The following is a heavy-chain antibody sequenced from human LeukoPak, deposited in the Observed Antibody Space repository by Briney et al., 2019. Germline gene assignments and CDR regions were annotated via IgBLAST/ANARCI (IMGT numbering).Heavy chain of an antibody. Sequence: ASVKVSCKASGYTFTGYYMHWVRQAPGQGLEWMGIINPSGGSTSYAQKFQGRVTMTRDTSTSTVYMELSSLRSEDTAVYYCAREWVPDYYDSSGFDYWGQGTLVTVSS. CDR3: AREWVPDYYDSSGFDY. CDR1: GYTFTGYY. CDR2: INPSGGST. J-gene: IGHJ4*02. V-gene: IGHV1-46*01. D-gene: IGHD3-22*01.